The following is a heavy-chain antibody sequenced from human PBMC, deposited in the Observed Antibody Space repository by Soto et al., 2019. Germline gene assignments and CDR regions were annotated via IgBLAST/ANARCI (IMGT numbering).Heavy chain of an antibody. CDR2: IWYDGSNK. CDR3: ARDFNYDSICPLGYLTS. Sequence: TGGSLRLSCAASGFTFSSYGMHWVRQAPGKGLEWVAVIWYDGSNKYYAGSVKGRFTISRDNSKNTLYLQMNSLRAEDTAGYYWARDFNYDSICPLGYLTSWARGTLVPVSS. CDR1: GFTFSSYG. J-gene: IGHJ4*02. V-gene: IGHV3-33*01. D-gene: IGHD3-16*01.